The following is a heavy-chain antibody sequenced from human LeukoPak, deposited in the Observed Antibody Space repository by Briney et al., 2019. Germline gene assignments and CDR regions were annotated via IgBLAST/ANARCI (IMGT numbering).Heavy chain of an antibody. J-gene: IGHJ6*03. D-gene: IGHD6-19*01. Sequence: SETLSLTCTVSGGSTSSYYWSWIRQPPGKGLEWIGYIYTSGSTNYNPSLKSRVTISVDTSKNQFSLKLSSVTAADTAVYYCASLAVAADYYYYYMDVWGKGTTVTVSS. CDR1: GGSTSSYY. CDR2: IYTSGST. V-gene: IGHV4-4*09. CDR3: ASLAVAADYYYYYMDV.